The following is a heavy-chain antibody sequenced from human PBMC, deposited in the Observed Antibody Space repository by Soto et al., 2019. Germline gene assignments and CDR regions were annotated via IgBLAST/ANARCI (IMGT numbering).Heavy chain of an antibody. D-gene: IGHD2-15*01. CDR2: INNGGGST. V-gene: IGHV3-23*01. CDR1: GFTFSNYA. Sequence: EVQLLESGGGLVQPGGSLRLSCAASGFTFSNYAMAWVRQAPGKGLEWVSSINNGGGSTYYADSVKGRFTISRDSSKNILYLQMNSLRVEDTAIYYCAKVGCSDDTCYSFGYWGQGTLVTVSS. CDR3: AKVGCSDDTCYSFGY. J-gene: IGHJ4*02.